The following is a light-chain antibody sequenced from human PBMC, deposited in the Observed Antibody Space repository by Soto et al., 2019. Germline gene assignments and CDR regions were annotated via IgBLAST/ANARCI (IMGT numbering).Light chain of an antibody. Sequence: EIVMTQSPATLSVSPGERATLSCRASQSVSSNLAWYQQKPSQAPRLLIYDASNRATGIPARFSGSGSGTDFTLTISSLEPEDFAVYYCQHYGSFNTFAGGTKVDIK. CDR3: QHYGSFNT. V-gene: IGKV3-11*01. CDR1: QSVSSN. CDR2: DAS. J-gene: IGKJ4*01.